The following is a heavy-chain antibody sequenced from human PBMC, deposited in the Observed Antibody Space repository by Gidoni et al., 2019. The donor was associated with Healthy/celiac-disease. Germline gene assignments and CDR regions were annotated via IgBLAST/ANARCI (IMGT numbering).Heavy chain of an antibody. CDR2: IYYSGST. CDR1: GGSISSNSYY. V-gene: IGHV4-39*01. J-gene: IGHJ4*02. Sequence: QLQLQESAPGLVKPSETLSLPSTVSGGSISSNSYYWGWIRQPPGKGLEWIGSIYYSGSTYYNPSLKSRVTISVDTSKNQFSLKLSSVTAADTAVYYCARQSGESSDFWSGYQSYWGQGTLVTVSS. CDR3: ARQSGESSDFWSGYQSY. D-gene: IGHD3-3*01.